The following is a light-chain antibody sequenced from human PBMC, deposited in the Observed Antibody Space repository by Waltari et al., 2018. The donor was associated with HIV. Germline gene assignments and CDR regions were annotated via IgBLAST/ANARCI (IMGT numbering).Light chain of an antibody. CDR1: KLGDKY. J-gene: IGLJ3*02. CDR3: QVWDNRV. CDR2: HDT. V-gene: IGLV3-1*01. Sequence: SYEVTQPPSVSVSPGQTASITCSGDKLGDKYVCWYQHKPGKSPVLVMYHDTKRPPRIPAWFSGSNAGNTAALTISGTQAVDEADYYCQVWDNRVFGGGTKLTVL.